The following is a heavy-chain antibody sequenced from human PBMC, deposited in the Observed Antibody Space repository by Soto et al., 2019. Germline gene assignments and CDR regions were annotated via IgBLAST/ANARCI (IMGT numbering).Heavy chain of an antibody. CDR3: AKDLERRNYYDSSAPMDV. D-gene: IGHD3-22*01. CDR2: ISGSGGST. CDR1: GFTFSSYA. V-gene: IGHV3-23*01. J-gene: IGHJ6*02. Sequence: GSLRLSCAASGFTFSSYAMSWVRQAPGKGLEWVSAISGSGGSTYYADSVKGRFTISRDNSKNTLYLQMNSLRAEDTAVYYCAKDLERRNYYDSSAPMDVWGQGTTVTVSS.